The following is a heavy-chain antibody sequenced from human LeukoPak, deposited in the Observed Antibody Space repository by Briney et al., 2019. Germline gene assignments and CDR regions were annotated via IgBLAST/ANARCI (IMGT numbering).Heavy chain of an antibody. CDR1: GFTFSSYA. Sequence: PGGSLRLSCAASGFTFSSYAMSWVRQAPGKGLEWVSAISGSGGSTYYADSVKGRFTISRDNSKNTLYLQMNSLRAEDTAVYYCAKDADYYDSSGYRLSFDYWGRGTLVTVSS. CDR2: ISGSGGST. J-gene: IGHJ4*02. V-gene: IGHV3-23*01. CDR3: AKDADYYDSSGYRLSFDY. D-gene: IGHD3-22*01.